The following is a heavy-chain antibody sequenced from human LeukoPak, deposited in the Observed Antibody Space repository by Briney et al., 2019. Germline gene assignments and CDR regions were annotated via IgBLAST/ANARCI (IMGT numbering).Heavy chain of an antibody. V-gene: IGHV3-23*01. CDR1: GFTFTSYA. J-gene: IGHJ4*02. CDR2: ISTSGGDT. D-gene: IGHD5-24*01. Sequence: GGSLRLSCAASGFTFTSYAMSWVRQAPGKGLEWVSAISTSGGDTYYAVSVKGRFTISRDNSKNTLYLQMNSLRAEDTAVYYCARWLQRPIDYWGQGTLVTVSS. CDR3: ARWLQRPIDY.